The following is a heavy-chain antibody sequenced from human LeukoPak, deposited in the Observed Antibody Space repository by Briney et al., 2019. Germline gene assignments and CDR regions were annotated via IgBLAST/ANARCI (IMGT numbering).Heavy chain of an antibody. Sequence: ASVKVSCKASGYTFTSYGISWVRQAPGQGLEWMGWMSAYNGNTNYAQKLQGRVTMTTDTSTSTAYMELRSLRSDDTAVYYCARDAVTVAGRRDFDYWGQGTLVAVSS. V-gene: IGHV1-18*01. CDR1: GYTFTSYG. CDR2: MSAYNGNT. D-gene: IGHD6-19*01. CDR3: ARDAVTVAGRRDFDY. J-gene: IGHJ4*02.